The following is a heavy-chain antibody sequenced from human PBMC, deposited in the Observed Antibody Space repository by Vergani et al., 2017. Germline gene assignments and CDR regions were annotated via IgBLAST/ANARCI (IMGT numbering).Heavy chain of an antibody. Sequence: QVKLQESGPGLLKPSQTLSLTCTVSGESIRSGSHYWSWIRQPAGKGPEWIGHIHTGGSTDLNPSFKSRVPISVDTSKIQFSLKPNSVTVADTAVYYCAGSRPYCTSGSCPAIWGQGTLVTVSS. CDR1: GESIRSGSHY. CDR3: AGSRPYCTSGSCPAI. D-gene: IGHD2-15*01. CDR2: IHTGGST. V-gene: IGHV4-61*02. J-gene: IGHJ4*02.